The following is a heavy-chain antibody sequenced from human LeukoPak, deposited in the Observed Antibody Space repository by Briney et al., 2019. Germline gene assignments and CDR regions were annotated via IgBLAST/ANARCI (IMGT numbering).Heavy chain of an antibody. V-gene: IGHV3-23*01. CDR3: AEDRPPNVVVPAAISH. CDR1: GFTFSNYA. Sequence: GALRLSCAASGFTFSNYAMNWVRQAPGKGLEWVSAISGSGGNTYYADSVKGRFTISTDNSKNTLYLQMNSLRAEDTAVYYCAEDRPPNVVVPAAISHWGQGTLVTVSS. J-gene: IGHJ4*02. CDR2: ISGSGGNT. D-gene: IGHD2-2*01.